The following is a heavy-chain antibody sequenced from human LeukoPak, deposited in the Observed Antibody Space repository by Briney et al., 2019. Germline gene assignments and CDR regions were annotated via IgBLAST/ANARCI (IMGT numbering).Heavy chain of an antibody. D-gene: IGHD3-16*01. CDR2: IYTSGST. CDR1: GGSISSYY. CDR3: ASSPGYVFYYGMAV. J-gene: IGHJ6*02. V-gene: IGHV4-4*07. Sequence: SETLSLTCTVSGGSISSYYWSWIRQPAGKGLEWIGRIYTSGSTNYNPSLKSRVTMSVDTSKNQFSLKLSSVTAADTAVYYCASSPGYVFYYGMAVWGQGTTVTVSS.